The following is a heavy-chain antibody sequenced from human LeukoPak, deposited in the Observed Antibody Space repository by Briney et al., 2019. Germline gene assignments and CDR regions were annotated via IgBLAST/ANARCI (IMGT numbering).Heavy chain of an antibody. J-gene: IGHJ4*02. CDR1: GYSVTSYW. V-gene: IGHV5-51*01. CDR2: IYPGDTDA. CDR3: AKGSGYSSSSDFDY. Sequence: GESLKISCKGSGYSVTSYWISWGREIPRERLEWRWIIYPGDTDARYSTSFQGQVTISADKSITTAYLQWSSLKASDTAIYYCAKGSGYSSSSDFDYWGQGTLVTVSS. D-gene: IGHD6-6*01.